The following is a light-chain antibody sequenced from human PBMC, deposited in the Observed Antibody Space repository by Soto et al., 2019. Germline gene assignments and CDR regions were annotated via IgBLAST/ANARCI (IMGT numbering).Light chain of an antibody. J-gene: IGKJ1*01. CDR3: LQYGSSPRT. CDR2: GAS. Sequence: EIVLTQSPGTLSLSPGERATLSCRASQSVSSSYLAWYQQKPGQATRLLIYGASNRATGIPDRFSGGGSGTDFTLTISGLEPDDLAVYYCLQYGSSPRTFGRGTKVDIK. V-gene: IGKV3-20*01. CDR1: QSVSSSY.